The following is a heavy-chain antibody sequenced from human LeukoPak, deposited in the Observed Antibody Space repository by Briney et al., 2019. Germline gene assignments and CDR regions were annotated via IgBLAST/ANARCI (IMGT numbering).Heavy chain of an antibody. D-gene: IGHD6-13*01. CDR3: ARGPSSSWYDY. V-gene: IGHV3-30-3*01. Sequence: GGSLRLSCAASGFTFSSYAMHWVRQAPGKGLEWVAVISYDGSNKYYADSVKGRFTISRDNSKNTLYLQMNSLRAEDTAVYYCARGPSSSWYDYWDQGTLVTVSS. J-gene: IGHJ4*02. CDR1: GFTFSSYA. CDR2: ISYDGSNK.